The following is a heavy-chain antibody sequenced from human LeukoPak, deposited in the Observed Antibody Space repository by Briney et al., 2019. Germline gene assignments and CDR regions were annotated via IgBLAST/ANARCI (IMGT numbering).Heavy chain of an antibody. V-gene: IGHV3-43D*03. D-gene: IGHD5-18*01. Sequence: SGGSLRLSCAASGFTFDDYAMHWVRQAPGKGLEWVSLISWDGGSTYYADSVKGRFTISRDNSKNSLYLQMNSLRAEDTALYYCAKGPGGTAMDWGQGTLVTVSS. CDR1: GFTFDDYA. CDR3: AKGPGGTAMD. CDR2: ISWDGGST. J-gene: IGHJ4*02.